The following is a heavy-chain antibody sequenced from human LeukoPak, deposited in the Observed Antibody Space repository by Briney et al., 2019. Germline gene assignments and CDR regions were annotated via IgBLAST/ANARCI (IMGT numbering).Heavy chain of an antibody. V-gene: IGHV3-23*01. Sequence: GGSLRLSCGASGFSFSAYAMSWIRRAPGKRLEWVANISGSGSGTYYSDSVRGRFSISRDNSNTTLYLKMNRLRIDDTAFYYCGKGAWEDVLMTTFRVRNIYFDYWGQETLVTVSS. J-gene: IGHJ4*02. CDR2: ISGSGSGT. CDR1: GFSFSAYA. D-gene: IGHD3-16*01. CDR3: GKGAWEDVLMTTFRVRNIYFDY.